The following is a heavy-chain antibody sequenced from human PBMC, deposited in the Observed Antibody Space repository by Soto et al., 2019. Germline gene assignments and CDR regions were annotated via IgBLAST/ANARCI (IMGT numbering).Heavy chain of an antibody. D-gene: IGHD6-19*01. J-gene: IGHJ4*02. CDR2: IHYSGST. CDR1: GDSINNYY. CDR3: ARHAREYSSGWYNY. Sequence: SETLSLTCTVSGDSINNYYWSWIRQPPGKGLEWIGYIHYSGSTNYNPSLKSRVNISVDTSKNQFSLKLSSVTAADTAVYYCARHAREYSSGWYNYWGQGTLVTVSS. V-gene: IGHV4-59*08.